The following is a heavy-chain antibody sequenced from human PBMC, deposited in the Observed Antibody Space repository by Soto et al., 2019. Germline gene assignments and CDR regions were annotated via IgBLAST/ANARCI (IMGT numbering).Heavy chain of an antibody. CDR2: IIPIFGTA. V-gene: IGHV1-69*13. CDR3: AVGYGGNSGLDY. Sequence: ASVKVSCKASGGTFSSYAISWVRQAPGQGLEWMGGIIPIFGTANYAQKFQGRVTITADESTSTAYMELSSLRSEDTAVYYCAVGYGGNSGLDYWGQGTLVTVSS. CDR1: GGTFSSYA. D-gene: IGHD2-15*01. J-gene: IGHJ4*02.